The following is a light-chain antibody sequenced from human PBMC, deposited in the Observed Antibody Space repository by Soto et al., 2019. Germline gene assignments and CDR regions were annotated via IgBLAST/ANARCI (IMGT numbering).Light chain of an antibody. J-gene: IGLJ2*01. CDR2: GNN. CDR1: TSNIGAGYD. CDR3: QSHDSSLSGHVV. Sequence: QAVVTQPPSVSGAPGQRVTISCTGRTSNIGAGYDVHWYQQLPGTAPKLLIYGNNNRPSGVPDRFSGSKSGTSASLAIAGLQAEDEAEYYCQSHDSSLSGHVVFGGGTKLTVL. V-gene: IGLV1-40*01.